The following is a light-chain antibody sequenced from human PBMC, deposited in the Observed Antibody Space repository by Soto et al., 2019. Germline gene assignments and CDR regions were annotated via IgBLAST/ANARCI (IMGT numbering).Light chain of an antibody. CDR3: QQYRMSPNT. J-gene: IGKJ5*01. CDR1: ESVSTN. Sequence: EIVLTQSPGTLSLSPGEMVTLSFSASESVSTNLAWYQQKAGQAPRLLIYGASTRATGIPDRFSGSGSGTDFSLTIRGLKPEDFAVYYCQQYRMSPNTFGQGTRLEI. CDR2: GAS. V-gene: IGKV3-20*01.